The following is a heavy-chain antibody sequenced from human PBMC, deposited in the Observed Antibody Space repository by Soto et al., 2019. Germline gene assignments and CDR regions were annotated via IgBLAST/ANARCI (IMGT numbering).Heavy chain of an antibody. CDR3: ARLRFGFDA. CDR1: GYTFTTYA. V-gene: IGHV1-3*05. Sequence: QVHLVQSGAEEKKPGASVKVSCEASGYTFTTYAMHWVRQSPGQRLECMGWINVGNGKTKYSQKFQARISITRDTSANTAYIELSSLRSEDTAIYYCARLRFGFDAWGQGTLVTVSS. CDR2: INVGNGKT. D-gene: IGHD3-16*01. J-gene: IGHJ5*02.